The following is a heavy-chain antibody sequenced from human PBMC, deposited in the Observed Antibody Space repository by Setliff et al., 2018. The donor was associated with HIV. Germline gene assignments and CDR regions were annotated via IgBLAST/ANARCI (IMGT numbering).Heavy chain of an antibody. J-gene: IGHJ6*03. D-gene: IGHD6-19*01. CDR3: ARNPRIAVAGTDYYYYMDV. CDR1: GGTFSNYG. Sequence: SVKVSCKASGGTFSNYGMSWVRQAPGQGLEWMGGIIPISGTANYAQKFQGRVTITTDESTSTVYMELSSLRSEDTAVYYCARNPRIAVAGTDYYYYMDVWGKGTTVTVSS. CDR2: IIPISGTA. V-gene: IGHV1-69*05.